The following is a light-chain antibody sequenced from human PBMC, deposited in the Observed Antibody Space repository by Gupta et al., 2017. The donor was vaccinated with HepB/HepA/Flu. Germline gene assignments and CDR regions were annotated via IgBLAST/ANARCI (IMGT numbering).Light chain of an antibody. J-gene: IGKJ5*01. V-gene: IGKV1-9*01. CDR1: QDINSH. Sequence: DIQLTQSPSFLSASVGDRVTITCRASQDINSHLIWYQQKPGKAPKLLIYSASTLQSGVPSRFSGSGSGTEFTLTISSLQPEDFATYYCQQFNNYPLTFGQGTRLDIK. CDR2: SAS. CDR3: QQFNNYPLT.